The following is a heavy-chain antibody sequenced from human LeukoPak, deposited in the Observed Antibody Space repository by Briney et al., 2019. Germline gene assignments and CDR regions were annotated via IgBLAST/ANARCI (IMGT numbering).Heavy chain of an antibody. CDR3: ARGDDYGGNGYYYYGMDV. V-gene: IGHV4-34*01. CDR1: GGSFSGYY. CDR2: INHSGST. Sequence: SETLSLTCAVYGGSFSGYYWSWIRQPPGKGLEWIGEINHSGSTNYNPSLKSRVTISVDTSKNQFSLKLSSVTAADTAVYYCARGDDYGGNGYYYYGMDVGGQGTTVTVSS. D-gene: IGHD4-23*01. J-gene: IGHJ6*02.